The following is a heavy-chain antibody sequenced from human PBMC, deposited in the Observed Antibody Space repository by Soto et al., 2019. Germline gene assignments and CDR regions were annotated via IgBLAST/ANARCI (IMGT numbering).Heavy chain of an antibody. D-gene: IGHD5-18*01. J-gene: IGHJ4*02. CDR1: GFSFSSYS. CDR2: ISSSSSDI. V-gene: IGHV3-21*04. Sequence: GGSLRLSCAASGFSFSSYSMSWVRQAPGKGLEWVSSISSSSSDILSADSVKGRFTISRDNTKNSLYLQMNNLRAEDTAVYFCAKAKVGGYSYGLDYWGQGTLVTVSS. CDR3: AKAKVGGYSYGLDY.